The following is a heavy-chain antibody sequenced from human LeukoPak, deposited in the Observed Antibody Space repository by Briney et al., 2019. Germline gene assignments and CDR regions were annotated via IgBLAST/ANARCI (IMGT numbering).Heavy chain of an antibody. Sequence: PGGSLRLSCAASGFTVSSNYMSWVRQAPGKGLEWVSVIYSGGSTYYADSVKGRFTISRDNSKNTLYLRMNSLRAEDTAVYYCARARYGSGSYSPDYWGQGTLVTVSS. J-gene: IGHJ4*02. D-gene: IGHD3-10*01. CDR2: IYSGGST. CDR1: GFTVSSNY. V-gene: IGHV3-66*02. CDR3: ARARYGSGSYSPDY.